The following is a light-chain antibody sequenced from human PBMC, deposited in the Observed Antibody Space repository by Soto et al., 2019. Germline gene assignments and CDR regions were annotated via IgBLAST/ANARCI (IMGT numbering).Light chain of an antibody. CDR3: QQYGGAPGT. CDR1: ESFSIN. V-gene: IGKV3-20*01. J-gene: IGKJ1*01. CDR2: CXS. Sequence: EIVLTQSPGTLSLSAGERATLSXRASESFSINLAWYQQEHGXAPRXXXACXSTMATGGPDRLSGSGSGTDFTLTISRLDPEDFAFYYFQQYGGAPGTLGQGTKVDIK.